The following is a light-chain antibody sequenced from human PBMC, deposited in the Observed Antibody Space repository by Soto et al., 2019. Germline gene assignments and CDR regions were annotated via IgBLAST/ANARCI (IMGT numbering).Light chain of an antibody. CDR1: SSDVGAYNY. J-gene: IGLJ1*01. V-gene: IGLV2-11*01. CDR3: CSSTSSAYV. Sequence: QSALTQPRSVSGSPGQSVTISCTGTSSDVGAYNYVSWYQQHPAKAPNLMIYDVSKRPSGVPDRFSGSKSGNTASLTISGLQDEDEGDYYCCSSTSSAYVFGTGTKLTVL. CDR2: DVS.